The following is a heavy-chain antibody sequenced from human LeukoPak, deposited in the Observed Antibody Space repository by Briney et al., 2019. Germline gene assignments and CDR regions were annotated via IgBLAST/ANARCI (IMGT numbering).Heavy chain of an antibody. CDR2: INPNSGGT. CDR3: ARGKVGTMIEY. J-gene: IGHJ4*02. V-gene: IGHV1-2*02. D-gene: IGHD3-22*01. CDR1: GGTFSSYG. Sequence: ASVKVSCKASGGTFSSYGISWVRQAPGQGLEWMGWINPNSGGTNYAQKFQGRVTMTRDTSISTAYMELSRLRSDDTAVYYCARGKVGTMIEYWGQGTLVTVSS.